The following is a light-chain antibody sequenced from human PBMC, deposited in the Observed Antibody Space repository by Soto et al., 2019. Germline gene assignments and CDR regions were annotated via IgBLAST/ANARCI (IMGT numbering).Light chain of an antibody. Sequence: DIQMTQSPSTLSASVGDRVTITCRASQSISSRLAWYQKKPGKAPKLLIYDALNFESGVPSRFGGSGSGTEITLSIGSPQPNDFATYDGQQYDTYLRYAFGQGTKLEIK. CDR2: DAL. CDR3: QQYDTYLRYA. CDR1: QSISSR. V-gene: IGKV1-5*01. J-gene: IGKJ2*01.